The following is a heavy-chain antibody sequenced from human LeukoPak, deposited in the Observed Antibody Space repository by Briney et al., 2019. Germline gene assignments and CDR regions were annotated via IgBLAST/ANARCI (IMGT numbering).Heavy chain of an antibody. J-gene: IGHJ4*02. CDR1: GFTFSSYA. V-gene: IGHV3-23*01. D-gene: IGHD2-2*01. CDR2: ISGSGGST. CDR3: AKVRRIVNCSSTSCYFGYYFDY. Sequence: PGGSLRLSCAASGFTFSSYAMSWVRQAPGKGLEWVSAISGSGGSTYYADSVKGRFTISRDNSKNTLCLQMNSLRAEDTAVYYCAKVRRIVNCSSTSCYFGYYFDYWGQGTLVTVSS.